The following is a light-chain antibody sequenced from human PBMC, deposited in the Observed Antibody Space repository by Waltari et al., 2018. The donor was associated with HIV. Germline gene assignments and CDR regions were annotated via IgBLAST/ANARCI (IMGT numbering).Light chain of an antibody. J-gene: IGLJ2*01. Sequence: HSALTQPASVSGYPGQAITISCTGTSSDIGGYNYVPWYQQYPGKAPRLVIDEGSNRSSWISNRVSGSTSGNTAYPTISGLQADDAADYYCSSYTTTNRRCLCGGGTKLTVL. CDR3: SSYTTTNRRCL. CDR2: EGS. CDR1: SSDIGGYNY. V-gene: IGLV2-14*01.